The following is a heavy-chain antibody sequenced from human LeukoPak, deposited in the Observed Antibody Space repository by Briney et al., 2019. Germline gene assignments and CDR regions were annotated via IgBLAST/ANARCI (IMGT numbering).Heavy chain of an antibody. CDR2: IKSKTDGGTT. V-gene: IGHV3-15*01. Sequence: PGGSLRLSCAASGFTLSNAWMSWVRQAPGKGLEWVGRIKSKTDGGTTDYAAPVKGRFTISRDDSKNTLYLQMNSLKTEDTAVYYCTTDQPYDILTGYYFPHYYYMDVWGKGTTVTVSS. CDR1: GFTLSNAW. J-gene: IGHJ6*03. D-gene: IGHD3-9*01. CDR3: TTDQPYDILTGYYFPHYYYMDV.